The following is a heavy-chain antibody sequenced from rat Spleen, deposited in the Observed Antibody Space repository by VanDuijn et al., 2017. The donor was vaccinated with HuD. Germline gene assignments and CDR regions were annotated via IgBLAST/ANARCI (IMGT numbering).Heavy chain of an antibody. V-gene: IGHV5-29*01. J-gene: IGHJ2*01. CDR2: ISYDGIST. CDR3: ARKGILRPGGDYFDY. Sequence: EVQLVESGGGLVQRGRSLKVSCAASGFTFNAYDMAWVRQAPTKGLEWVATISYDGISTYYRDSVKGRFTISRDNAKNTQYLQMDSLRSEDTATYYCARKGILRPGGDYFDYWGQGVMVTVSS. CDR1: GFTFNAYD. D-gene: IGHD1-6*01.